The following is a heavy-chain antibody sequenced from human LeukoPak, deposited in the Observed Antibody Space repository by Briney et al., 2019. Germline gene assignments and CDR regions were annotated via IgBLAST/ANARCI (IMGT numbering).Heavy chain of an antibody. D-gene: IGHD3-10*01. V-gene: IGHV3-48*01. J-gene: IGHJ5*02. CDR1: GFTFSSYS. CDR3: ARLGSGSYSWFDP. Sequence: RPGGSLRLSCAASGFTFSSYSMNWVRQAPGKGLEWVSYISSSSSTIYYADSVKGRFTISRDNAKNSLYLQMNSLRAEDTAVYYCARLGSGSYSWFDPWGQGTLVTVSS. CDR2: ISSSSSTI.